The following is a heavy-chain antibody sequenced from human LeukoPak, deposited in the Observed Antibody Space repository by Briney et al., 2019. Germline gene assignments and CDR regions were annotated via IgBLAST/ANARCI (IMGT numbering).Heavy chain of an antibody. CDR2: ISSSSTYI. CDR3: ARRDYYDNTIDY. D-gene: IGHD3-22*01. V-gene: IGHV3-21*01. Sequence: GGSLRLSCAASGFSFGTYIMNWVRQAPGKGPEWVSSISSSSTYIYYADSVKGRFIISRDNAKNSLSLQMNSLRAEDTAVYYCARRDYYDNTIDYWGQGTLVTVSP. CDR1: GFSFGTYI. J-gene: IGHJ4*02.